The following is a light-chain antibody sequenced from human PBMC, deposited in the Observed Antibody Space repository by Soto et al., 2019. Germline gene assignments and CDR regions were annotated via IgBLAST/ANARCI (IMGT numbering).Light chain of an antibody. CDR1: SSNIGNNH. V-gene: IGLV1-51*01. CDR3: GSWDRSLRGWV. CDR2: DNN. Sequence: QSALTQPPSVSAAPGQKVTVSCSGSSSNIGNNHVSWYQHLPGTAPKVLIYDNNKRPSGIPDRFSGSKSVTSATLDITGLQTGDEADYYCGSWDRSLRGWVFGGGTKLTVL. J-gene: IGLJ3*02.